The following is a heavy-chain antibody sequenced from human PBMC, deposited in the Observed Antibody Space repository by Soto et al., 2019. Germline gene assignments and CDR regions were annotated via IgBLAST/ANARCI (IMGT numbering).Heavy chain of an antibody. D-gene: IGHD3-10*01. CDR2: ISGSGGST. CDR3: AKLLWFGDLTDSNWFDP. Sequence: GGSLRLSCAASGFTFSSYAMSWVRQAPGKGLEWVSAISGSGGSTYYADSVKGRFTISRDNSKNTLYLQMNSLRAEDTAVYYCAKLLWFGDLTDSNWFDPWGQGTLVTVSS. V-gene: IGHV3-23*01. J-gene: IGHJ5*02. CDR1: GFTFSSYA.